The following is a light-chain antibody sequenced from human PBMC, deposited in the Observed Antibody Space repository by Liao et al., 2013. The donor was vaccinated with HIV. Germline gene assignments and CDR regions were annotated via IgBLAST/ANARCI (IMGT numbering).Light chain of an antibody. CDR2: QDT. CDR3: QAWDFSTSFV. Sequence: SYELTQPPSVSVSPGQTASISCSGHKLGNKYTSWYQQKPGQSPVLVIYQDTKRPSGIPDRFSGSKSGKMATLTISGDPXQWDEADYYCQAWDFSTSFVFGTGTK. J-gene: IGLJ1*01. V-gene: IGLV3-1*01. CDR1: KLGNKY.